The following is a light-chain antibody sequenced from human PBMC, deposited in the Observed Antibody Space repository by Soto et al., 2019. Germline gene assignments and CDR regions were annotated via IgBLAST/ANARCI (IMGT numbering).Light chain of an antibody. Sequence: EIVMTQSPSTLSLSAGERVTLSCRASQSVRNNLDWYKQKPGQAPSLLSYGASTRATGIPARFSGSGSGTEFTLTISSLKSEDFAVYFCHQYNNWPRTFGQGTRLEIK. CDR3: HQYNNWPRT. CDR1: QSVRNN. CDR2: GAS. J-gene: IGKJ5*01. V-gene: IGKV3-15*01.